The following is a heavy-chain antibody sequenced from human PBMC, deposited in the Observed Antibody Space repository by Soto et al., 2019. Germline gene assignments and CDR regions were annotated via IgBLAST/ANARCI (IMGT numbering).Heavy chain of an antibody. CDR3: ARANYDSSGYNFDH. CDR1: PFTFSNYP. V-gene: IGHV3-30-3*01. D-gene: IGHD3-22*01. J-gene: IGHJ4*02. Sequence: QVQLVESGGAVVNLGSPLGPSCAVSPFTFSNYPMHWFRQAPAKGLEWVALISYDGSNKNYADSVRGRFTISRDNSKNTLCLQMNSLRAEDTAVYYCARANYDSSGYNFDHWGQGTLVTVSS. CDR2: ISYDGSNK.